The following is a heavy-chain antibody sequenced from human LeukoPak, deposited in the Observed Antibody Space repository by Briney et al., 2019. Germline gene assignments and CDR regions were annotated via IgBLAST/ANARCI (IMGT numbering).Heavy chain of an antibody. CDR1: GYTLTELS. CDR2: FDPEDGET. J-gene: IGHJ5*02. Sequence: VASVKVSCKVSGYTLTELSMHWVRQAPRRGLEWMGGFDPEDGETIYAQKFQGRVTMTEDTSTDTAYMELSSLRSEDTAVYYCAQADSSGNWFDPWGQGTLVTVSS. D-gene: IGHD3-22*01. V-gene: IGHV1-24*01. CDR3: AQADSSGNWFDP.